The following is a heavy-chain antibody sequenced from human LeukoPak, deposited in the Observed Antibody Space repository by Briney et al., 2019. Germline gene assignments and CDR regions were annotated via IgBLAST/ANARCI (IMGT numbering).Heavy chain of an antibody. V-gene: IGHV4-59*01. J-gene: IGHJ1*01. CDR2: IYYSGST. CDR3: AREELSGSCSPEYFQH. D-gene: IGHD1-26*01. Sequence: SETLSLTCTVSGGSISSYYWSWIRQPPGKGLEWIGYIYYSGSTNYNPSLKSRVTISVDTSKNQFSLKLSSVTAADTTVYYCAREELSGSCSPEYFQHWGQGTLVTVSS. CDR1: GGSISSYY.